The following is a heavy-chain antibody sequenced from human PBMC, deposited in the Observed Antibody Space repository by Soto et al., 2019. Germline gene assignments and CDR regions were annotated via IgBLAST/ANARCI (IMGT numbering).Heavy chain of an antibody. V-gene: IGHV3-49*04. D-gene: IGHD6-13*01. CDR3: TRQEADRARYFDY. CDR1: GFTFGDYA. CDR2: IRSKAYGGTT. Sequence: GGSLRLSCTASGFTFGDYAMSWVRQAPGKGLEWVGFIRSKAYGGTTEYAASVKGRFTISRDDSKSIAYLQMNSLKTEDTAVYYCTRQEADRARYFDYWGQGTLVTVPQ. J-gene: IGHJ4*02.